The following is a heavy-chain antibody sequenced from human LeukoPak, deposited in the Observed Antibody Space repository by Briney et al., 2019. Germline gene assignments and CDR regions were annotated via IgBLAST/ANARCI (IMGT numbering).Heavy chain of an antibody. Sequence: PGGSLRLSCAASGFTFSSYAMSWVRQAPGKGLEWVAVIWYDGSNKYYADSVKGRFTISRDNSKNTLYLQMNSLRAEDTAVYYCARGRGGVDYWGQGTLVTVSS. CDR1: GFTFSSYA. V-gene: IGHV3-33*08. CDR3: ARGRGGVDY. CDR2: IWYDGSNK. D-gene: IGHD3-16*01. J-gene: IGHJ4*02.